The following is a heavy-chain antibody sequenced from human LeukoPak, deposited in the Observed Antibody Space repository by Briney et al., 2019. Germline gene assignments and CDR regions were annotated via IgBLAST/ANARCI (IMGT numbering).Heavy chain of an antibody. Sequence: ASVKVSCKASGYTFTGDYMHWVRQAPGQGLEWMGRINPNSGGTNYAQKFQGRVTMTRNTSISTAYMELSRLRSDDTAVYYCASGRYFDWLLDYWGQGTLVKVSS. CDR3: ASGRYFDWLLDY. CDR2: INPNSGGT. V-gene: IGHV1-2*06. CDR1: GYTFTGDY. D-gene: IGHD3-9*01. J-gene: IGHJ4*02.